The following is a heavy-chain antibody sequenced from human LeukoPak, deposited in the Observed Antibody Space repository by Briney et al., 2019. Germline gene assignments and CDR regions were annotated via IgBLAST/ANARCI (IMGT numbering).Heavy chain of an antibody. CDR2: TNHSGST. D-gene: IGHD2-2*01. CDR3: ARGYSDVVVPHGNWFDP. J-gene: IGHJ5*02. V-gene: IGHV4-34*01. Sequence: SETLSLTCAVYGGSFSGYYWSWIRQPPGKGLEWIGETNHSGSTNYNPSLKSRVTISVDTSKNQFSLKLSSVTAADTAVYYCARGYSDVVVPHGNWFDPWGQGTLVTVSS. CDR1: GGSFSGYY.